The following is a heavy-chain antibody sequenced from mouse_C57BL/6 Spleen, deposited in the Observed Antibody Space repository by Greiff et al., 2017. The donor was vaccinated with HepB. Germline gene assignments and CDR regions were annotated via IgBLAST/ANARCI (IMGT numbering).Heavy chain of an antibody. V-gene: IGHV1-78*01. CDR1: GYTFTDHT. J-gene: IGHJ4*01. CDR2: IYPRDGST. CDR3: ARGAGLRRNYYAMDY. Sequence: VQLQQSDAELVKPGASVKISCKVSGYTFTDHTIHWMKQRPEQGLEWIGYIYPRDGSTKYNEKFKGKATLTADKSSSTAYMQLNSLTSEDSAVYFCARGAGLRRNYYAMDYWGQGTSVTVSS. D-gene: IGHD2-4*01.